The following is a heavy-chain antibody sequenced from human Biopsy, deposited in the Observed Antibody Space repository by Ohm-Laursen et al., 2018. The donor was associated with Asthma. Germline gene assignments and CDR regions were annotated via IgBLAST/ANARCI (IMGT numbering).Heavy chain of an antibody. V-gene: IGHV4-39*01. CDR1: GGSISSSSYY. CDR3: VSPPGY. J-gene: IGHJ4*02. Sequence: GTLSLTCTVSGGSISSSSYYWGWIRRPPGKGLEFIGTIYYSGSTYYNPSLKSPVTLSLDASKNQFSQKLTSVTAADTAVYYCVSPPGYWGQGTRVTVSS. CDR2: IYYSGST.